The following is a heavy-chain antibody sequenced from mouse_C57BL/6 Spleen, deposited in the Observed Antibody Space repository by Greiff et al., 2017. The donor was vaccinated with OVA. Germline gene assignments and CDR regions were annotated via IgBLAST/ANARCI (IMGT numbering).Heavy chain of an antibody. CDR2: IYPGDGDT. V-gene: IGHV1-82*01. CDR3: AKYFDV. CDR1: GYAFSSSW. Sequence: VQGVESGPELVKPGASVKISCKASGYAFSSSWMNWVKQRPGKGLEWIGRIYPGDGDTNYNGKFKGKATLTADKSSSTAYMQLSSLTSEDSAVYFCAKYFDVWGTGTTVTVSS. J-gene: IGHJ1*03.